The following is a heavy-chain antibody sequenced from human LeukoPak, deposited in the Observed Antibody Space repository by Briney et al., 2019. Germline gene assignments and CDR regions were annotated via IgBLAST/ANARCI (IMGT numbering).Heavy chain of an antibody. V-gene: IGHV3-48*01. CDR2: ISSTSSTI. J-gene: IGHJ4*02. Sequence: GGSLRLSCAASGFTFSAYSMNWVRQAPGRGLEWLSYISSTSSTIYYTDSVKGRFTISRDSAKNSVFLQMNSLRAEDTAVCYCARDSIVVGGAFDWWGQGTLVTVSS. CDR1: GFTFSAYS. D-gene: IGHD2-2*01. CDR3: ARDSIVVGGAFDW.